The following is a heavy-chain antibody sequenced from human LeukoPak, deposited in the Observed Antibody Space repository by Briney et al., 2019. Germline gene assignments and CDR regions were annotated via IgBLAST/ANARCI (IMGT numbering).Heavy chain of an antibody. CDR3: ARDRGDGMDV. CDR1: GDSIRSGAYY. CDR2: IYSNGDT. J-gene: IGHJ6*02. Sequence: PSETLSLTCTVSGDSIRSGAYYWSWIRQHLGKGLEWIGYIYSNGDTYYNPSLKSRITVSVDMSKNQFSLKLSSVTAADSAVYYCARDRGDGMDVWGQGTTVTVSS. V-gene: IGHV4-31*03.